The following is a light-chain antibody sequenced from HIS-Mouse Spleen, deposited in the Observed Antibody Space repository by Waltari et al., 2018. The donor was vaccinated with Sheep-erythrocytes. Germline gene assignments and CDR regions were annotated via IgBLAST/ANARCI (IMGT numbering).Light chain of an antibody. CDR2: DAS. CDR1: QSVSSY. J-gene: IGKJ2*01. V-gene: IGKV3-11*01. Sequence: EIVLTQSPATLSLSPGERATLSCRASQSVSSYLAWYQQKPGQAPRLLIYDASNRATGSPARFSGSESGTDFTLTISSREPEDFAVYYCQQRSNWYTFGQGTKLEIK. CDR3: QQRSNWYT.